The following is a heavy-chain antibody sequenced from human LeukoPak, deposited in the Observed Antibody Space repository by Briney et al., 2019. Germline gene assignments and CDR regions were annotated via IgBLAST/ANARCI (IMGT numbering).Heavy chain of an antibody. D-gene: IGHD3-10*01. CDR3: ARPVRGVSHYYYGMDV. Sequence: GESLKISCKGSGYSFTSYWISWVRQMPGKGLAWMGRIDPSDSYTNYSPSFQGHVTISADKSISTAYLQWSSLKASDTAMYYCARPVRGVSHYYYGMDVWGQGTTVTVSS. CDR1: GYSFTSYW. J-gene: IGHJ6*02. V-gene: IGHV5-10-1*01. CDR2: IDPSDSYT.